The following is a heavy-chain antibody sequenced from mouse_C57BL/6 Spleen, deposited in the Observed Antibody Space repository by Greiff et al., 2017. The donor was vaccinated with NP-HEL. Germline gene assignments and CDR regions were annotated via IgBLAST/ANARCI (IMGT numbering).Heavy chain of an antibody. CDR2: IDPANGNT. CDR1: GFNIKNTY. CDR3: ARSYYGSSYVGRYFDV. D-gene: IGHD1-1*01. V-gene: IGHV14-3*01. Sequence: VQLKESVAELVRPGASVKLSCTASGFNIKNTYMHWVKQRPEQGLEWIGRIDPANGNTKYAPKFQGKATITADTSSNTAYLQLSSLTSEDTAIYYCARSYYGSSYVGRYFDVWGTGTTVTVSS. J-gene: IGHJ1*03.